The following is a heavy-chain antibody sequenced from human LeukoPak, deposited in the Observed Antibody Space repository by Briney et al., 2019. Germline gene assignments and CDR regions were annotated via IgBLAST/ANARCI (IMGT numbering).Heavy chain of an antibody. CDR2: ISYDGNKK. CDR1: GFTFSSYG. D-gene: IGHD2-2*01. CDR3: AKPPDWYCSSPSCHFAAPFDY. J-gene: IGHJ4*02. V-gene: IGHV3-30*18. Sequence: PGGSLRLSCAASGFTFSSYGIHWVRQAPGRGLEWVAVISYDGNKKYYADSMKGRFTISRDNSKNTLYLQMNTLRAEDTAVYYCAKPPDWYCSSPSCHFAAPFDYWGQGTLVTVSS.